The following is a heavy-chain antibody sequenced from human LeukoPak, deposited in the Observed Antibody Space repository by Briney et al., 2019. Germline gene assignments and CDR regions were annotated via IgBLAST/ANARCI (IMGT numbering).Heavy chain of an antibody. J-gene: IGHJ4*02. V-gene: IGHV4-31*03. CDR1: GGSISSGGYY. CDR3: AREGKYQLLGFDY. CDR2: IYYSGST. Sequence: PSQTLSLTCTVSGGSISSGGYYWSWIRQHPGKGLEWIGYIYYSGSTYYNPSLKSRVTISVDTSKNQFSLKLSSVTAADTAVNYCAREGKYQLLGFDYWGQGTLVAVSS. D-gene: IGHD2-2*01.